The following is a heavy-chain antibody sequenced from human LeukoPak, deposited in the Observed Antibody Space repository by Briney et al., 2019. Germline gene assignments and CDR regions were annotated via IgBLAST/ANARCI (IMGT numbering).Heavy chain of an antibody. CDR2: ISGDGGST. Sequence: GGSLRLSCAASGFTFDDYAMHWVRQAPGKGLEWVSLISGDGGSTYYTDSVKGRFTISRGNSKDSLYLQMNSLRTEDTALYYCARPVAGSFDYWGQGTLVTVSS. CDR1: GFTFDDYA. J-gene: IGHJ4*02. D-gene: IGHD6-19*01. CDR3: ARPVAGSFDY. V-gene: IGHV3-43*02.